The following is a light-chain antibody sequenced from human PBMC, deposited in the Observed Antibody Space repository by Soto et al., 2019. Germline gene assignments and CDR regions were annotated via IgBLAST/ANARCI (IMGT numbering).Light chain of an antibody. CDR2: DAS. Sequence: DIQMTQSPSTLSASIGDRVTITCRASQSISRWVAWYQQKPGKAPKVLIWDASSLQRGVPSRFSGSGSGTEFTLTISSLQPDDFAPYYCQQYNDYSTWTFGQGTKVDMK. V-gene: IGKV1-5*01. CDR1: QSISRW. J-gene: IGKJ1*01. CDR3: QQYNDYSTWT.